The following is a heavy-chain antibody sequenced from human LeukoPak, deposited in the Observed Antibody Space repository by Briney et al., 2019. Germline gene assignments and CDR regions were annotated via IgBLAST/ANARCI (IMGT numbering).Heavy chain of an antibody. CDR1: GGSISSGGYY. J-gene: IGHJ5*02. CDR3: ARAYRYGQGGLWFDP. Sequence: SETLSLTCTVSGGSISSGGYYWNWVRQHPGKGLEWIGYIYYSGSTYYNPSLKSRVTISVDTSKNQFSLKLSSVTAADTAVYYCARAYRYGQGGLWFDPWGQGTLVTVSS. V-gene: IGHV4-31*03. D-gene: IGHD4-17*01. CDR2: IYYSGST.